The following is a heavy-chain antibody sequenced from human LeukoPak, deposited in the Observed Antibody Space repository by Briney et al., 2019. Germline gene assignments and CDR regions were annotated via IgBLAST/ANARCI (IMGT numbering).Heavy chain of an antibody. CDR1: KFTFSNSW. J-gene: IGHJ4*02. Sequence: PGGSLRLSCAASKFTFSNSWMTWVRQAPGKGLEWVANIKQDGSEKYYVDSVKGRFTISRDNANNLLYLQMNSLRAEDTAVYYCARESFAARWDWGQGTLVTVSS. CDR3: ARESFAARWD. V-gene: IGHV3-7*01. CDR2: IKQDGSEK. D-gene: IGHD6-6*01.